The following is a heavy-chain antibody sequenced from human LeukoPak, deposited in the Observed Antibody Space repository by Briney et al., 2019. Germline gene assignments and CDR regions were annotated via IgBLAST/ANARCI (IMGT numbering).Heavy chain of an antibody. Sequence: ASVKVSCTASGYTFTSYYIHWVRQAPGQGLEWMGIINPSGGSTSYAQKFQGRVTMTRDTSTSTVYMELSSLRSEDTAVYYCARDYGDYAVDLWGRGTLVTVSS. CDR1: GYTFTSYY. D-gene: IGHD4-17*01. V-gene: IGHV1-46*01. J-gene: IGHJ2*01. CDR3: ARDYGDYAVDL. CDR2: INPSGGST.